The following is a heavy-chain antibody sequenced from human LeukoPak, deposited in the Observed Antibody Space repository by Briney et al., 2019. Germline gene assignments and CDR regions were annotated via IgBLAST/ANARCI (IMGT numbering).Heavy chain of an antibody. CDR3: AREVVVAATDWFDP. J-gene: IGHJ5*02. V-gene: IGHV3-48*02. CDR1: GFTFSSHS. CDR2: ISSSSSTI. D-gene: IGHD2-15*01. Sequence: PGGSLRLSCAASGFTFSSHSMNWVRQAPGKGLEWVSYISSSSSTIYYADSVKGRFTISRDNAKNSLYLQMNSLRDEDTAVYYCAREVVVAATDWFDPWGQGTLVTVSS.